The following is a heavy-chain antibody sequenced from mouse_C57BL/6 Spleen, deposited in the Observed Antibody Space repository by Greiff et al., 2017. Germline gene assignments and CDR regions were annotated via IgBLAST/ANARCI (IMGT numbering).Heavy chain of an antibody. D-gene: IGHD1-1*01. V-gene: IGHV1-76*01. Sequence: VKLVESGAELVRPGASVKLSCKASGYTFTDYYINWVKQRPGQGLEWIARIYPGSGNTYYNEKFKGKATLTAEKSSSTAYMQLSSLTSEDSAVYFCARGGYYYGSSYGYFDVWGTGTTVTVSS. J-gene: IGHJ1*03. CDR3: ARGGYYYGSSYGYFDV. CDR1: GYTFTDYY. CDR2: IYPGSGNT.